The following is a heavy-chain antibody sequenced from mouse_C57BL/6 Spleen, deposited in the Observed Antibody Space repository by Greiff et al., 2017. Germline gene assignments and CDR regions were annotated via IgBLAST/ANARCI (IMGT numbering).Heavy chain of an antibody. CDR3: ARYSGYGSSYYAMDY. V-gene: IGHV7-3*01. D-gene: IGHD1-1*01. J-gene: IGHJ4*01. Sequence: EVKLQESGGGLVQPGGSLSLSCAASGFTFTDYYMSWVRQPPGKALEWLGFIRNKANGYTTEYSASVKGRFTISRDNSQSILYLQMNALRAEDSATYYCARYSGYGSSYYAMDYWGQGTSVTVSS. CDR2: IRNKANGYTT. CDR1: GFTFTDYY.